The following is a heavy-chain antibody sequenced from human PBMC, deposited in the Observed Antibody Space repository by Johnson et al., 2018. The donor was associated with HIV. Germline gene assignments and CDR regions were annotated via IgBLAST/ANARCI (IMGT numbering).Heavy chain of an antibody. CDR1: GFTFSDHD. CDR2: IGTIGDT. D-gene: IGHD2-15*01. J-gene: IGHJ3*02. CDR3: STGDIVVMLGAILLPLHDAFDI. Sequence: VQLVESGGGLVHPGGSLRLSCAASGFTFSDHDMHWVRQTEGIGLEWVSAIGTIGDTHYHGSVKGRFTISRENATNFLYLQMNSLAAGDTAVYYCSTGDIVVMLGAILLPLHDAFDIWGQGTRVTVSS. V-gene: IGHV3-13*01.